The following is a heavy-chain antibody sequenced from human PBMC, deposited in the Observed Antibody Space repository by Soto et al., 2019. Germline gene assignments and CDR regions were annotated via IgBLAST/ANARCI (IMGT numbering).Heavy chain of an antibody. J-gene: IGHJ6*02. Sequence: GASVKVSCKASGYTFTSYYMHWVRQAPGQGLEWLGWISAYDDNTKYAQTLQGRVSMSTDTSTNTAYIELRSLRSDDTAMYYCARSGYYDSSGSRNYHYYGMNVWGQGTTVTVSS. D-gene: IGHD3-22*01. V-gene: IGHV1-18*04. CDR2: ISAYDDNT. CDR3: ARSGYYDSSGSRNYHYYGMNV. CDR1: GYTFTSYY.